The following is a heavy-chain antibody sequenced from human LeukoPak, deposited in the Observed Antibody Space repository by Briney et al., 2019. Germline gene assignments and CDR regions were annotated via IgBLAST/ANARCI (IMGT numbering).Heavy chain of an antibody. CDR3: AKDPPYYYDSSGYYFLDYFDY. CDR2: ISGSGGST. V-gene: IGHV3-23*01. D-gene: IGHD3-22*01. Sequence: EGSLRLSCAASGFTFGSYAMSWVRQAPGKGLEWVSAISGSGGSTYYADSVKGRFTISRDNSKSTLYLQMNSLRAEDTAVYYCAKDPPYYYDSSGYYFLDYFDYWGQGTLVTVSS. J-gene: IGHJ4*02. CDR1: GFTFGSYA.